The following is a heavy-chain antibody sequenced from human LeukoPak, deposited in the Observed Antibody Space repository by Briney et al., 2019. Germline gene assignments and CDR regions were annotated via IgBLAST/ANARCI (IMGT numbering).Heavy chain of an antibody. D-gene: IGHD3-3*01. J-gene: IGHJ4*02. CDR2: ISYDGSNK. CDR1: GFTFSSYA. V-gene: IGHV3-30-3*01. Sequence: PGGSLRLSCAASGFTFSSYAMHWVRQAPGKGLEWVAVISYDGSNKYYADSVKGRFTISRDNSKNTLYLQMNSLRAEDTAVCYCARDLFYWGQGTLVTVSS. CDR3: ARDLFY.